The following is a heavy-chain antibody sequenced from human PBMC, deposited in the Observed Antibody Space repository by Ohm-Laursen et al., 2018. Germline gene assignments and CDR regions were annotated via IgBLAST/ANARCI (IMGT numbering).Heavy chain of an antibody. Sequence: SVKVSCKASGYTFTGYYMHWVRQAPGQGLEWMGWINPNSGGTNYAQKFQGRVTMTRDTSISTAYMELSRLRSDDTAVYYCARDPRDGDYPQRAFGIWGQGTMVTVSS. CDR1: GYTFTGYY. CDR2: INPNSGGT. CDR3: ARDPRDGDYPQRAFGI. J-gene: IGHJ3*02. D-gene: IGHD4-17*01. V-gene: IGHV1-2*02.